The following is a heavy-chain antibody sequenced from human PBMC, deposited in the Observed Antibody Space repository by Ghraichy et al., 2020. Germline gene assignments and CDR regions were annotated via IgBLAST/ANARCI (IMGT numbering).Heavy chain of an antibody. CDR2: FFYSADT. Sequence: SETLSLTCTVSGGSISSSSYYWGRIRQRPGKGLEWIGNFFYSADTYYNPSLKSRVTISLVSKNQFSLNLRFVTAADTGVYYCARDRQGHSYGYSRPHWSQGTTVTVS. J-gene: IGHJ4*02. CDR1: GGSISSSSYY. D-gene: IGHD5-18*01. V-gene: IGHV4-39*07. CDR3: ARDRQGHSYGYSRPH.